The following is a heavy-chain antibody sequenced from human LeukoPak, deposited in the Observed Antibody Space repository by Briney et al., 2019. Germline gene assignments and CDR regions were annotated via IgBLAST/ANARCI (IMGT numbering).Heavy chain of an antibody. V-gene: IGHV6-1*01. CDR3: VRGRDTAMGS. Sequence: SQTLSLTCAISGDSVSSNSATWNWIRQSPSRGLEWLGRTYYRSKWKNDYAVSVKSRITFNPDTSKNQFSLQPNSVTPEDTAVYYCVRGRDTAMGSWGQGTLVTVSS. J-gene: IGHJ4*02. CDR1: GDSVSSNSAT. CDR2: TYYRSKWKN. D-gene: IGHD5-18*01.